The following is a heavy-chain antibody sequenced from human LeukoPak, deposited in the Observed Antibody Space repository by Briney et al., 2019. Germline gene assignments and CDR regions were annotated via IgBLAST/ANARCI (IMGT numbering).Heavy chain of an antibody. V-gene: IGHV4-34*01. D-gene: IGHD4-17*01. CDR1: GGSFSGYY. J-gene: IGHJ1*01. Sequence: SETLSLTCAVYGGSFSGYYWNWIRQPPGKGLEWIGEINHSGSTNYNPSLKSRVTISVDTSKNQFSLKLSPVTAADTAVYYCARGPPTVTRKKQQRTFLDYFHHWGQGTLVTVSS. CDR3: ARGPPTVTRKKQQRTFLDYFHH. CDR2: INHSGST.